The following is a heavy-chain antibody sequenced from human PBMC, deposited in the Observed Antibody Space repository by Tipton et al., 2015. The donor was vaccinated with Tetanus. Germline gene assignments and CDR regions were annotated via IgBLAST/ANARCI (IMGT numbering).Heavy chain of an antibody. V-gene: IGHV4-31*03. CDR3: AREDYFDISAFDI. D-gene: IGHD2/OR15-2a*01. CDR2: IYYTGNT. CDR1: GGSIRSGGYY. Sequence: TLSLTCTVSGGSIRSGGYYWTWIRQHPERGLEWIGYIYYTGNTYYNPSLKSRVTMSVDTSKNQFSLKLTSLTAADTAVYYCAREDYFDISAFDIWGQGTMVTVSS. J-gene: IGHJ3*02.